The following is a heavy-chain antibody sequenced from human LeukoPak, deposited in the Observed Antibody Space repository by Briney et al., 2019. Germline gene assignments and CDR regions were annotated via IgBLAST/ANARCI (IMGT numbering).Heavy chain of an antibody. J-gene: IGHJ4*02. V-gene: IGHV3-30-3*01. CDR2: ISYDGSNK. Sequence: PGGSLRLSCAASGFTFSSYAMHWVRQAPGKGLEWVAVISYDGSNKYYADSVKGRFTISRDNAKNSLYLQMNSLRAEDTAVYYCARGEGSSSFDYWGQGTLVTVSS. D-gene: IGHD6-6*01. CDR3: ARGEGSSSFDY. CDR1: GFTFSSYA.